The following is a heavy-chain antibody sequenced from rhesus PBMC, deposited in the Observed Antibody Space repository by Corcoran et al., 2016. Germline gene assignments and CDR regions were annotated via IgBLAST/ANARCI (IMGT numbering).Heavy chain of an antibody. Sequence: QVQLQESGPGVVKPSETLSLTCAVSGGSISDSYRWNWIRQPPGKGLEWIGYIYGSSTSTNYNPDLKSGVTISKDTSKNQFSVKLTSVTAADTAVYYCASSGWSSFACDNWGQGVLVTVSS. CDR1: GGSISDSYR. J-gene: IGHJ4*01. CDR2: IYGSSTST. D-gene: IGHD6S26*01. V-gene: IGHV4S10*01. CDR3: ASSGWSSFACDN.